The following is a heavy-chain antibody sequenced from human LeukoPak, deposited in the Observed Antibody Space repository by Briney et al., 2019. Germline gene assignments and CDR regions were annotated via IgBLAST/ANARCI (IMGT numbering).Heavy chain of an antibody. CDR3: ARVEAGGWFGELLYAVNYYGMDV. J-gene: IGHJ6*02. Sequence: ASVKVSCKASGYTLTSYGISWVRQAPGQGLEWMGWISAYNGNTNYAQKFQGRVTITADKSTSTAYMELGSLRSEDTAVYYCARVEAGGWFGELLYAVNYYGMDVWGQGTTVTVSS. CDR1: GYTLTSYG. CDR2: ISAYNGNT. V-gene: IGHV1-18*01. D-gene: IGHD3-10*01.